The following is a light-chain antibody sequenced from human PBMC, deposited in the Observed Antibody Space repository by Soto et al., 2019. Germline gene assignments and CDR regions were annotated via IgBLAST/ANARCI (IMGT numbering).Light chain of an antibody. CDR3: QKYNSAPLT. CDR2: AAS. CDR1: QGIGNY. Sequence: DIQMTQSPSSLSASVGARVTITCRASQGIGNYLAWYQQKPGMGPKLLIYAASTLHSGVPSRFSGSGSGTDFTLTITSLQPEYVATYYCQKYNSAPLTFGGGTKVEIK. V-gene: IGKV1-27*01. J-gene: IGKJ4*01.